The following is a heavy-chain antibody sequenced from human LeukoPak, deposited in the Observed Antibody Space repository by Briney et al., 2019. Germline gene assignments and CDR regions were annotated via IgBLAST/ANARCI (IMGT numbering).Heavy chain of an antibody. J-gene: IGHJ4*02. V-gene: IGHV3-30*02. CDR1: GFTFSNYG. CDR2: IRSDGINK. Sequence: GGSLRLSCAASGFTFSNYGMHWVRQAPGKGLEWVAFIRSDGINKYHADSVKGRFTISRDNSKNTLYLQMNSLRAEDTAVYYCARVLHKRNYDSSVYYGYWGQGTLVTVSS. CDR3: ARVLHKRNYDSSVYYGY. D-gene: IGHD3-22*01.